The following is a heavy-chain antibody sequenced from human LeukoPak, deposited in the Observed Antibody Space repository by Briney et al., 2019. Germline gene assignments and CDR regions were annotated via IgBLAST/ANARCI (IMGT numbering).Heavy chain of an antibody. D-gene: IGHD2-2*01. CDR3: ARDRICSSTSCYASYYYYGMDV. CDR2: IYYSGST. V-gene: IGHV4-59*01. J-gene: IGHJ6*04. CDR1: GCSISNYY. Sequence: WETLSLTCTVSGCSISNYYRSWIRQPPGKGLEGIGYIYYSGSTKYNPSLKSRVTISVDTSKNQFSLKLSSVTAADTAVYYCARDRICSSTSCYASYYYYGMDVWGKGTTVTVSS.